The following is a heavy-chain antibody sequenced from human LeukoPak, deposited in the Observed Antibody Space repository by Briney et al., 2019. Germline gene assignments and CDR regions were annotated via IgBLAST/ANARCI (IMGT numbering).Heavy chain of an antibody. CDR2: IYYSGNT. D-gene: IGHD1-26*01. J-gene: IGHJ3*02. CDR3: ATPPYTGSYWRYPLDM. V-gene: IGHV4-59*08. CDR1: GGSIRNYY. Sequence: SETLSLTCTISGGSIRNYYWSWIRQAPGKGLEWIGYIYYSGNTNYNPSLKSRVTISVDTSKNQFSLTLTSVTAADTAVYYCATPPYTGSYWRYPLDMWGQGTMVTVSS.